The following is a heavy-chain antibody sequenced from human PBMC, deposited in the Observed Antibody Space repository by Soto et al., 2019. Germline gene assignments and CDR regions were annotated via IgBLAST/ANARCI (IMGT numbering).Heavy chain of an antibody. V-gene: IGHV1-8*01. J-gene: IGHJ6*03. CDR3: ARALRDDYSTPLEDYYYYLDV. CDR1: GYTFTSYD. CDR2: MNPNSGNT. D-gene: IGHD4-4*01. Sequence: GASVKVSCKASGYTFTSYDINWVRQATGQGLEWMGWMNPNSGNTGYAQKFQGRVTMTRNTSISTAYMELSSLRSEDTAVYYCARALRDDYSTPLEDYYYYLDVWGKGTTVTVSS.